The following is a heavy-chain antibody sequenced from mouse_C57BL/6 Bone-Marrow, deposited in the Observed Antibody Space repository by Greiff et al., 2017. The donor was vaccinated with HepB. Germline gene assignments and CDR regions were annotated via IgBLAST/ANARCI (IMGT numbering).Heavy chain of an antibody. D-gene: IGHD1-1*01. CDR2: FHPYNDDT. Sequence: QVQLKQSGAELVKPGASVKMSCKASGYTFTTYPIEWMKQNHGKSLEWIGNFHPYNDDTKYNEKFKGKATLTVEKSSSTVYLELSRLTSDDSAVYYCAIFNTTPYYFDYWGQGTTLTVSS. J-gene: IGHJ2*01. CDR3: AIFNTTPYYFDY. V-gene: IGHV1-47*01. CDR1: GYTFTTYP.